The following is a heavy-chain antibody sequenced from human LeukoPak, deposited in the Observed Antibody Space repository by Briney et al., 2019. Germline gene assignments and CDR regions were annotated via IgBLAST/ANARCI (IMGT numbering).Heavy chain of an antibody. D-gene: IGHD3-10*01. Sequence: GSLRLSCAASGFTFSSYWMNWVRQPPGKGLEWIGEINHSGSTNYNPSLKSRVTISVDTSKNQFSLKLSSVTAADTAVYYCARHLVMYYYGSGSYRDYMDVWGKGTTVTISS. CDR3: ARHLVMYYYGSGSYRDYMDV. CDR1: GFTFSSYW. J-gene: IGHJ6*03. V-gene: IGHV4-34*01. CDR2: INHSGST.